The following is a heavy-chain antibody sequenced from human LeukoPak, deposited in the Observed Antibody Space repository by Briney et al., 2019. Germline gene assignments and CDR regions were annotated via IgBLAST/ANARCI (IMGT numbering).Heavy chain of an antibody. Sequence: ASETLSLNCTVSGGSISSYYWSWIRQPPGKGLEWIGYIYYSGSTNYNPSLKSRVTISVDTSKNQFSLKLSSVTAADAAVYYCARVNTTADAFDIWGQGTMVTVSS. J-gene: IGHJ3*02. CDR2: IYYSGST. CDR3: ARVNTTADAFDI. D-gene: IGHD1-14*01. CDR1: GGSISSYY. V-gene: IGHV4-59*01.